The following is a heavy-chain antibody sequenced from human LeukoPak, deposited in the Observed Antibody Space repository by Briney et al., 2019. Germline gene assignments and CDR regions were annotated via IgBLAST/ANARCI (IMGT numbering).Heavy chain of an antibody. J-gene: IGHJ6*02. V-gene: IGHV3-7*01. CDR3: GRDQLAGGYDLYYYYGMDV. CDR1: GFTFSGYW. CDR2: IKQDGSEK. Sequence: GGSLRLSCAASGFTFSGYWMSWVRQAPGKGLEWVANIKQDGSEKYYVDSVKGRFTISRDNAKNSLDLQMKSLRAEDTAVYYCGRDQLAGGYDLYYYYGMDVWGQGTTVTVSS. D-gene: IGHD5-12*01.